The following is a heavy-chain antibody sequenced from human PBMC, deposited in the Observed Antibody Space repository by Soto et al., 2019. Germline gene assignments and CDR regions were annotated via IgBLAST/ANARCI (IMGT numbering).Heavy chain of an antibody. CDR2: ISVKNGDT. D-gene: IGHD4-4*01. CDR1: GYTFSNYG. Sequence: QVQLAQSGPELKKPGASLEVSCRASGYTFSNYGISWVRQVPGQGLEWMAWISVKNGDTNFAQKFQGRLSSTTHTSTSTAYLNLRSLRSDDTAVYYCARLTTLSSPKYRFYYYMDIWGKGTTVTVSS. J-gene: IGHJ6*03. V-gene: IGHV1-18*01. CDR3: ARLTTLSSPKYRFYYYMDI.